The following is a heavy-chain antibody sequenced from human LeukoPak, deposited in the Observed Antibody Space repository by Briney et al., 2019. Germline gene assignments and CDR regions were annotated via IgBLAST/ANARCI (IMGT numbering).Heavy chain of an antibody. V-gene: IGHV3-21*01. CDR3: ARDLRSYGFREDDAFDI. Sequence: GGSLRLSCAASGFTFSSYSMNWVRRAPGKGLEWVSSISSSSSYIYYADSVKGRFTISRDNAKNSLYLQMNSLRAEDTAVYYCARDLRSYGFREDDAFDIWGQGTMVTASS. D-gene: IGHD5-18*01. J-gene: IGHJ3*02. CDR1: GFTFSSYS. CDR2: ISSSSSYI.